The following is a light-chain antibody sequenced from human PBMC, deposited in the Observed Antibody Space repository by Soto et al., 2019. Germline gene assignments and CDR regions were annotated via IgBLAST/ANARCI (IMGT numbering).Light chain of an antibody. CDR3: SSYTSSSTYV. J-gene: IGLJ1*01. CDR2: EVS. CDR1: SSDVGTYNY. V-gene: IGLV2-14*01. Sequence: QSALTQPASVSGSPGQSITISCTGTSSDVGTYNYVSWYQQHPGKAPKLMIYEVSNRPSGVSHRFSGSKSGNTASLTISGRQAEDEADYYCSSYTSSSTYVFGYGTKLSVL.